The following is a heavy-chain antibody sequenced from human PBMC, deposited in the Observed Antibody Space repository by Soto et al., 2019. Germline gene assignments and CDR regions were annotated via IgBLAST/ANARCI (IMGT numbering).Heavy chain of an antibody. V-gene: IGHV3-74*01. J-gene: IGHJ6*02. D-gene: IGHD3-10*01. CDR1: GFTFSIYW. Sequence: EVQLVESGGGLVQPGGSLRLSCAASGFTFSIYWMHWVRQAPGKGPVWVSRIDNAGSSARYADSVKGRFTISRDNAKNTVYLQMISLRAEDTAVYYCTRVGGSGSGKDVWGQGTTVTVSS. CDR3: TRVGGSGSGKDV. CDR2: IDNAGSSA.